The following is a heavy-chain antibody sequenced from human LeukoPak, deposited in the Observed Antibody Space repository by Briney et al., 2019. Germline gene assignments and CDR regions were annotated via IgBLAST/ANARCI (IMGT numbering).Heavy chain of an antibody. Sequence: GESLKISCKGSGYSFTSYWIGWVRQMPGKGLGWMGIIYPGDSDTRYSPSFQGQVTISADKSISTAYLQWSSLKASDTAMYYCARRLAVAGAGYYGMDVWGQGTTVTVSS. CDR3: ARRLAVAGAGYYGMDV. CDR2: IYPGDSDT. CDR1: GYSFTSYW. D-gene: IGHD6-19*01. V-gene: IGHV5-51*01. J-gene: IGHJ6*02.